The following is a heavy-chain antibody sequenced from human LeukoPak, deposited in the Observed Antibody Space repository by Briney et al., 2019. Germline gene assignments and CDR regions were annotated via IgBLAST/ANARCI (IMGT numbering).Heavy chain of an antibody. CDR3: ARVHVRILWFGALDY. D-gene: IGHD3-10*01. J-gene: IGHJ4*02. CDR2: INPNSGGT. Sequence: GASVKVSCKASGYTFTGYYMHWVRQAPGQGLEWMGWINPNSGGTNYAQKFQGRVTMTRDTSISTAYMELSRLRSDDTAVYYCARVHVRILWFGALDYWGQGTLVTVSS. V-gene: IGHV1-2*02. CDR1: GYTFTGYY.